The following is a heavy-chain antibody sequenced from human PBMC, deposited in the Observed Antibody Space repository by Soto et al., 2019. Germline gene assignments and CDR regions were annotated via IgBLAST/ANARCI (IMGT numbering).Heavy chain of an antibody. CDR3: ARGGGRMATVMYYYMDV. J-gene: IGHJ6*03. D-gene: IGHD4-4*01. Sequence: PGGSLRLSCAASGFTFSSYSMNWVRQAPGKGLEWVSYISSSSSTIYYADSVKGRFTISRDNAKNSLYLQMNSLRAEDTAVYYCARGGGRMATVMYYYMDVWGKGTTVTVSS. CDR2: ISSSSSTI. V-gene: IGHV3-48*01. CDR1: GFTFSSYS.